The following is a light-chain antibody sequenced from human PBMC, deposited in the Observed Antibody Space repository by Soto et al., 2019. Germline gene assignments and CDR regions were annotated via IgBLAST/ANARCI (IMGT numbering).Light chain of an antibody. CDR3: LSADSSGTWV. CDR1: ALPKKY. Sequence: SYELTQPPSVSVSLGQMARITCSGEALPKKYAYWYQQKPGQFPVLVIYKDSERPSGIPERFSGSSSGTIVTLTISGVQAEDEADYYCLSADSSGTWVFGTGTKLTVL. CDR2: KDS. J-gene: IGLJ1*01. V-gene: IGLV3-16*01.